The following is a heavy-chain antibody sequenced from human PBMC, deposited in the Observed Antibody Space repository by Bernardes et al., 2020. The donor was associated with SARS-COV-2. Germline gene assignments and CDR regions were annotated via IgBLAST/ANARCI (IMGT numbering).Heavy chain of an antibody. CDR1: GFTFSSYW. CDR3: ARDVYSVPAAPEFYCYYYGMDV. Sequence: GGSLRLSCAASGFTFSSYWMSWVRQAPGKGLEWVANIKQDGSEKYYVDSVKGRFTIPRDNAKNSLYLQMNSLRAEDTAVYYCARDVYSVPAAPEFYCYYYGMDVWGQGTTVTVSS. D-gene: IGHD2-2*01. J-gene: IGHJ6*02. V-gene: IGHV3-7*01. CDR2: IKQDGSEK.